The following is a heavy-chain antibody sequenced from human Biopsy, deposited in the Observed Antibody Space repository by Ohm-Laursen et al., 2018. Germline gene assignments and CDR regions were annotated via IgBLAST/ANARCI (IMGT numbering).Heavy chain of an antibody. CDR2: IHTSGST. CDR3: ARGTGKYYVYGAFDI. D-gene: IGHD3/OR15-3a*01. J-gene: IGHJ3*02. Sequence: SETLSLTCAVSGDSISNDYWGWIRQSAGQGLEWIGRIHTSGSTNHNLSLKSRVTMSVDTSKNQFSLKLRSVTAADTAVYYCARGTGKYYVYGAFDIWGQGTMVTVSS. CDR1: GDSISNDY. V-gene: IGHV4-4*07.